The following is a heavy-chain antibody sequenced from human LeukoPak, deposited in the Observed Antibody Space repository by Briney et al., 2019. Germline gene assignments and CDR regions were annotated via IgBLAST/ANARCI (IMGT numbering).Heavy chain of an antibody. J-gene: IGHJ4*02. Sequence: LAGGSLRLSCAASGFTFSNCPMNWVRQAPGKGLEWVSSVSGSGGSTYYADSVKGRFTLSRDTSRNTLSLQMNSLGAEDTAVYYCAVCLRGGYCYAGLDYWGQGTLVTVSS. CDR2: VSGSGGST. CDR1: GFTFSNCP. D-gene: IGHD2-21*02. CDR3: AVCLRGGYCYAGLDY. V-gene: IGHV3-23*01.